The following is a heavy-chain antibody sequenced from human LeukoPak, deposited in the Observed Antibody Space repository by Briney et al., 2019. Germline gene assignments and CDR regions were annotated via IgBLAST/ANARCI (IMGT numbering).Heavy chain of an antibody. CDR2: IYTNGST. Sequence: SETLSLTCMGSGGSISSSYWSWIRQPPGKGLEWIGYIYTNGSTNYNHSLKSRVTISVDTSKNQFSLKMSSVTAADTAVYFCARVKTAVAGTGGWFDGWSQGTLVTVPS. CDR1: GGSISSSY. D-gene: IGHD6-19*01. CDR3: ARVKTAVAGTGGWFDG. V-gene: IGHV4-4*09. J-gene: IGHJ5*02.